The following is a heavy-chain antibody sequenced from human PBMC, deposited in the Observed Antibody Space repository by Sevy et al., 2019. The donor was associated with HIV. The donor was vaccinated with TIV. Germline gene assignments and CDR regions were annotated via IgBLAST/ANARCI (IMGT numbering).Heavy chain of an antibody. V-gene: IGHV3-33*01. CDR3: ARYWGRDGHSIDY. CDR2: IWYDGTDK. D-gene: IGHD3-16*01. J-gene: IGHJ4*02. CDR1: GFIFSNYA. Sequence: GGSLRLSCATSGFIFSNYAMHWIRQAPGKGLDWVAVIWYDGTDKYYADSVQGRFTISRDNSKNMLYLQMNSLRVEDTAVYYCARYWGRDGHSIDYWGQGTLVTVSS.